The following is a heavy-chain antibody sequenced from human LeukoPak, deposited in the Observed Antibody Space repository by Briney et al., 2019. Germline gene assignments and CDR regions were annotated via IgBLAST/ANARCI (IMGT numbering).Heavy chain of an antibody. V-gene: IGHV3-74*01. D-gene: IGHD6-13*01. Sequence: PGGSLRLSCAASGFTFSSYWMHWVRQAPGKGLGWVSRINSDGSSTSYADSVKGRFTISRDNAKNTLYLQMNSLRAEDTAVYYCAREGSSWYSYYYYYGMDVWGQGTTVTVSS. CDR3: AREGSSWYSYYYYYGMDV. CDR1: GFTFSSYW. J-gene: IGHJ6*02. CDR2: INSDGSST.